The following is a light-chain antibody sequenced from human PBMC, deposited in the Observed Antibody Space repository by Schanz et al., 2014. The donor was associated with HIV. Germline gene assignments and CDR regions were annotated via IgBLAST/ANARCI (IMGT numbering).Light chain of an antibody. Sequence: QSVLTQPPSASGTPGQRVTISCSGSSSSIKTNTVHWFQQLPGTAPKLLIYNTYHRPSGVPDRFSGSKSGTSASLAIGGLQSEDEADYYCAAWDDRLNGWVFGGGTKLTVL. J-gene: IGLJ2*01. V-gene: IGLV1-44*01. CDR3: AAWDDRLNGWV. CDR2: NTY. CDR1: SSSIKTNT.